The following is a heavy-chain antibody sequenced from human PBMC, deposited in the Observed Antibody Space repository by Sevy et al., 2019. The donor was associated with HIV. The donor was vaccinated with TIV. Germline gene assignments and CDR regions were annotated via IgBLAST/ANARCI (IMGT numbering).Heavy chain of an antibody. CDR1: GFTFDGHA. V-gene: IGHV3-9*01. CDR3: VRDDSNRGPGALDI. CDR2: ISWNSGSI. D-gene: IGHD6-13*01. J-gene: IGHJ3*02. Sequence: GGSLRLSCVGSGFTFDGHAMHWVRLVPGKGLEWVSGISWNSGSIRYVDSVKGRFTISRDNAKNSLYLQMSSLKAEDTALYHCVRDDSNRGPGALDIWGQGIMVTVSS.